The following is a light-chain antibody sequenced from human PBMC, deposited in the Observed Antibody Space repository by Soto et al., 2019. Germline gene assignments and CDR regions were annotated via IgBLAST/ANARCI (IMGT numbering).Light chain of an antibody. V-gene: IGLV2-23*02. CDR1: SSDVGSYNL. Sequence: QSVLTQPASVSGSPGQSITTSCTGTSSDVGSYNLVSWYQQHPGKAPKLMIYEVSKRPSGVSNRFSGSKSGNTASLTISGLQAEDEAVYYCCSYAGSSTSLYVFGTGTKVTVL. J-gene: IGLJ1*01. CDR2: EVS. CDR3: CSYAGSSTSLYV.